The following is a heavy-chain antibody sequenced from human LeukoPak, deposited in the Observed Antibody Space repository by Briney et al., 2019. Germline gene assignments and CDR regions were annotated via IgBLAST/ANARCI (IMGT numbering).Heavy chain of an antibody. CDR1: GYTFRRYA. J-gene: IGHJ3*02. V-gene: IGHV3-23*01. CDR2: ISGSAIST. D-gene: IGHD2-8*01. Sequence: PGGSLRLSCADSGYTFRRYAMTWVRQAPGKGLEGVSAISGSAISTYYAASVKGRFTISRDNSKDTVYLQINSLRAEDTAVYHCARDHYWLEYCSNGVCQDSFDIWGQGTMVTVSS. CDR3: ARDHYWLEYCSNGVCQDSFDI.